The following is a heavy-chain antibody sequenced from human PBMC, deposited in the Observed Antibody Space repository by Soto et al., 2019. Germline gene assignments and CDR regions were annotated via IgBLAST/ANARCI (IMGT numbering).Heavy chain of an antibody. V-gene: IGHV1-69*08. J-gene: IGHJ5*02. CDR1: GGTFSTYT. Sequence: QVQLVQSGAEVKKPGSSVKVSCKASGGTFSTYTITWVRQAPGQGLEWMGRIIPIIGIINYAQKFQGRVTISADKFTGTAYMELTGLRSDDTAVYYCAGDPDSHYNDSHASSYPWGHGTPVTVSS. D-gene: IGHD4-4*01. CDR3: AGDPDSHYNDSHASSYP. CDR2: IIPIIGII.